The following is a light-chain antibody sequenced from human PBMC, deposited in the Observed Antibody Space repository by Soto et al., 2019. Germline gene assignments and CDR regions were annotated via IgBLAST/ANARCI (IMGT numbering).Light chain of an antibody. CDR2: AAS. CDR3: QQYASYPVT. J-gene: IGKJ5*01. V-gene: IGKV1-16*01. Sequence: DIQMTQSPSSLSAFVGDRVTISCRASQDISNFLAWFQQKPGKAPRALIFAASSLQRGVPSRFSGSGSGTDFTLPISSLQPEDSATYYCQQYASYPVTFGQGKRLEI. CDR1: QDISNF.